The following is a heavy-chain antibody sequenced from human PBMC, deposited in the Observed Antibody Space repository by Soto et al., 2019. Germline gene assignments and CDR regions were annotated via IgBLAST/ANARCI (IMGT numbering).Heavy chain of an antibody. V-gene: IGHV3-11*01. CDR2: ISSSGSSI. Sequence: QVQLVESGGGLVKPGGSLRLSCAASGLTFSDCYMNWIRQAPGKGLEWVSYISSSGSSINYAGSVKGRFTISRDNAKNSLILKMNSLRAEDTAMYYCARVRFGEWGYAMDVWGQGTTVTVSS. D-gene: IGHD3-10*01. CDR1: GLTFSDCY. J-gene: IGHJ6*02. CDR3: ARVRFGEWGYAMDV.